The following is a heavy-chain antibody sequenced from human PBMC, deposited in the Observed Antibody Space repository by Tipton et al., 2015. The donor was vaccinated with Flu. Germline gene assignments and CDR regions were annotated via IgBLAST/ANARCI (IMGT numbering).Heavy chain of an antibody. Sequence: TLSLTCTVSGVSVSSGSYYWSWIRQPPGKGLEWIGYVYSSGTTNYNPSLKSRVTISLDTSKNQFSLKLTAVTAADTAVYYCARLKISVAGLDYWGQGTLVTAFS. CDR3: ARLKISVAGLDY. CDR2: VYSSGTT. V-gene: IGHV4-61*01. CDR1: GVSVSSGSYY. J-gene: IGHJ4*02. D-gene: IGHD6-19*01.